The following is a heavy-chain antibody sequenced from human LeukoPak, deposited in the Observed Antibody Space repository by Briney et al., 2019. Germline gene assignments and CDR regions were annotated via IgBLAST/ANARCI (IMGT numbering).Heavy chain of an antibody. CDR3: ARTSLRSFYGMDV. V-gene: IGHV4-59*08. CDR2: IYYSGST. J-gene: IGHJ6*02. CDR1: VGSISSYY. D-gene: IGHD2-15*01. Sequence: PSETLSLTCTVSVGSISSYYWSWIRQPPGKGLEWIGYIYYSGSTNYNPSLKSRVTISVDTSKNQFSLKLSSVTAADTAVYYCARTSLRSFYGMDVWGQGTTVTVSS.